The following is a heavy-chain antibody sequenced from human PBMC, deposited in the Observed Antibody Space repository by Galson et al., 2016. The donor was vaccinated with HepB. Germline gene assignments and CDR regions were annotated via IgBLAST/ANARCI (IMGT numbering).Heavy chain of an antibody. CDR2: IYPGDSDT. CDR3: ARETSLPVAGTGLDY. V-gene: IGHV5-51*01. D-gene: IGHD6-19*01. J-gene: IGHJ4*02. CDR1: GYKFTSYW. Sequence: QSGAEVTKPGESLKISCKGSGYKFTSYWIGWVRQMPGKGLEWMGIIYPGDSDTRYSPSFQGQVTISADKSISTAYLQWSSLKASDTAMYYCARETSLPVAGTGLDYWGQGTLVTVSS.